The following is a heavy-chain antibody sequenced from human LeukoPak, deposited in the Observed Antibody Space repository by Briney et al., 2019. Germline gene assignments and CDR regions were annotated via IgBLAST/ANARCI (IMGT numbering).Heavy chain of an antibody. CDR3: ARDRAFDI. Sequence: SETLSLTCTVSGGSIGSSSYYWGWIRQPPGKGLEWIGSIYYSGSTYYNPSLKSRVTISVDTSKNQFSLKLSSVTAADTAVYYCARDRAFDIWGQGTMVTVSS. CDR1: GGSIGSSSYY. V-gene: IGHV4-39*07. J-gene: IGHJ3*02. CDR2: IYYSGST.